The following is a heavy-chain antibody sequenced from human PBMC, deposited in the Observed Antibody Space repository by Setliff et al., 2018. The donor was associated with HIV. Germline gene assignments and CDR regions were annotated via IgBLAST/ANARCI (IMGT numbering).Heavy chain of an antibody. V-gene: IGHV1-2*02. J-gene: IGHJ4*02. CDR1: GYTFTDYY. D-gene: IGHD3-3*01. CDR2: INPKFGGT. Sequence: ASVKVSCKASGYTFTDYYFHWVRQAPGQGLDWMGWINPKFGGTLYAQKFQGRVVMTRDMSTSTVYMELSSLTSDDAAVYYCARDLSTHWSGYSLAYWGQGTLVTAPQ. CDR3: ARDLSTHWSGYSLAY.